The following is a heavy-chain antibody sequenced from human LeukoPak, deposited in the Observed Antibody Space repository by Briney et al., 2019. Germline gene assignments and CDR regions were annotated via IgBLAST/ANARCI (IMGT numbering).Heavy chain of an antibody. CDR3: AREYGSGSYLSYYYYGMDV. D-gene: IGHD3-10*01. CDR2: MNPNSGDT. CDR1: GYTFTSYD. V-gene: IGHV1-8*01. J-gene: IGHJ6*02. Sequence: ASVMVSCKASGYTFTSYDINWVRQATGQGLEWMGWMNPNSGDTGYAQKFQGRVTMTRNTSISTAYMELSSLRSEDTAVYYCAREYGSGSYLSYYYYGMDVWGQGTTVTVSS.